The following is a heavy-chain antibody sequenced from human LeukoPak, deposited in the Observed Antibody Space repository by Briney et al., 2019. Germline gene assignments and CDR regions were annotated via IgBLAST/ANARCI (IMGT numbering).Heavy chain of an antibody. V-gene: IGHV3-30*03. CDR2: ISYDGSNK. J-gene: IGHJ4*02. CDR1: GFTFSSYG. Sequence: GRSLRLSCAASGFTFSSYGMHWVRQAPGKGLEWVAVISYDGSNKYYADSVKGRFTISRDNPKNTLYLQMNSLRAEDTAVYYCTRAIPFLYYFDYWGQGTLVTVSS. CDR3: TRAIPFLYYFDY. D-gene: IGHD2-21*01.